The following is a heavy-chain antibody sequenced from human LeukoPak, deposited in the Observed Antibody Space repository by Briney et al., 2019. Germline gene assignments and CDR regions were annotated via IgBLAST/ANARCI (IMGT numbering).Heavy chain of an antibody. Sequence: PGGSLRLSCAASGFTFSDYYMSWIRQAPGKGLEWVSYISSSGSTIYYADPVRGRFTISRDNSKNSLYLQMDSLRSEDTALYYCAKVVGSYSSGWYFRDGPIDYWGQGTLVTVSS. CDR3: AKVVGSYSSGWYFRDGPIDY. V-gene: IGHV3-11*01. D-gene: IGHD6-19*01. J-gene: IGHJ4*02. CDR1: GFTFSDYY. CDR2: ISSSGSTI.